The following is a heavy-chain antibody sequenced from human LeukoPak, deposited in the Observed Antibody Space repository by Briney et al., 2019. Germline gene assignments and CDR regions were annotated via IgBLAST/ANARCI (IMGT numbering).Heavy chain of an antibody. Sequence: SVKVSCKASGGTFSSYAISWVRQAPGQGLEWMGGIIPIFGTANYAQKFQGRVTITTDESTSTAYMELSSLRLEDTAVYYCARADDSSGYFAYWGQGTRSPSPQ. J-gene: IGHJ4*02. CDR2: IIPIFGTA. D-gene: IGHD3-22*01. CDR3: ARADDSSGYFAY. V-gene: IGHV1-69*05. CDR1: GGTFSSYA.